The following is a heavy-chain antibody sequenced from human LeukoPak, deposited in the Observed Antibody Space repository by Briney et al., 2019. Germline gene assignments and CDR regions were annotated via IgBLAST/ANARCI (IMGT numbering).Heavy chain of an antibody. J-gene: IGHJ4*02. CDR1: GGSFSGYY. CDR3: ARLTHDGSGSYPDN. V-gene: IGHV4-34*01. CDR2: INHSGST. D-gene: IGHD3-10*01. Sequence: SETLSLTCAVYGGSFSGYYWSWIRQPPGKGLEWIGEINHSGSTNYNPSLKSRVTISVDTSKNQFSLKLSSVTAADTAVYYCARLTHDGSGSYPDNWGQGTLVTVSS.